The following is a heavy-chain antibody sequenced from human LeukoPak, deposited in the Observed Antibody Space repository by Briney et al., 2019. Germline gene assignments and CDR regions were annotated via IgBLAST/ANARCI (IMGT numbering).Heavy chain of an antibody. V-gene: IGHV3-30*02. CDR3: AKAGGTYYPDHFDP. CDR2: IRYDASHK. CDR1: GFTFSSFG. J-gene: IGHJ5*02. D-gene: IGHD1-26*01. Sequence: QPGGSLRLSCAASGFTFSSFGMHWVRQAPGKVLEWVAFIRYDASHKYYADSVKGRFTISRDNSKNTLYMQMDSLRVEDTAVYYCAKAGGTYYPDHFDPWGQGTLVTVSS.